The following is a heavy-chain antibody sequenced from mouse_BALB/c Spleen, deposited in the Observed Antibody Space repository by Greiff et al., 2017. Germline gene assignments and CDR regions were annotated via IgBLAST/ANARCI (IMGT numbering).Heavy chain of an antibody. CDR2: IWAGGST. V-gene: IGHV2-9*02. CDR3: ARDRRSDYAMDY. CDR1: GFSLTSYG. Sequence: VQGVESGPGLVAPSQSLSITCTVSGFSLTSYGVHWVRQPPGKGLEWLGVIWAGGSTNYNSALMSRLSISKDNSKSQVFLKMNSLQTDDTAMYYCARDRRSDYAMDYWGQGTSVTVSS. J-gene: IGHJ4*01.